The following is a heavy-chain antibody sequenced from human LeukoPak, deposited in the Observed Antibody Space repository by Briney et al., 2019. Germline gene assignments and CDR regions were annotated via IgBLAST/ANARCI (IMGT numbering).Heavy chain of an antibody. CDR1: GYSFTSYW. CDR2: IYPGDSDT. V-gene: IGHV5-51*01. J-gene: IGHJ4*02. Sequence: GESLKISCKGSGYSFTSYWIGWVRQMPGKGLEWMGIIYPGDSDTRYSPSFQGQVTISADKSINTAYLQWSSLKASDTAMYYCARLSEDFWSGYSFFDYWGQGTLVTVSS. D-gene: IGHD3-3*01. CDR3: ARLSEDFWSGYSFFDY.